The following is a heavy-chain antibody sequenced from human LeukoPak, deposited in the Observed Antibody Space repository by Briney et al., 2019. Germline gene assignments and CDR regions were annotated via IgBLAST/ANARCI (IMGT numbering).Heavy chain of an antibody. J-gene: IGHJ4*02. CDR3: ARGFGAATGEGFDC. CDR1: GGSFSGYY. D-gene: IGHD1-26*01. V-gene: IGHV4-34*01. Sequence: SETLSLTCAVYGGSFSGYYWSWIRQPPGKGLEWIGAINHIGSTNYNPSLKSRVTISVDTSKNRFSLRLSSVTAADTAVYYCARGFGAATGEGFDCWGQGTLVTVSS. CDR2: INHIGST.